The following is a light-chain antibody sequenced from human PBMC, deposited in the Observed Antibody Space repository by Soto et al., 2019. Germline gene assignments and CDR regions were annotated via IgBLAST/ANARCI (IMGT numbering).Light chain of an antibody. CDR2: DVT. J-gene: IGLJ1*01. Sequence: QSVVRQPGYVSGSPGPWMPISSTESNSEVGGYNYVSLYQHHPGKSPKLMIYDVTNRPSGVSYRFSGSKSGNTASLTISGLQAEDEADYYWTSSKSSTNYVYGTRTKVTFL. V-gene: IGLV2-14*03. CDR3: TSSKSSTNYV. CDR1: NSEVGGYNY.